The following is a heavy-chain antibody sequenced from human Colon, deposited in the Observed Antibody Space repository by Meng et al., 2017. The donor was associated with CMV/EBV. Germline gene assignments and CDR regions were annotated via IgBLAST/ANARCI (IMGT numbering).Heavy chain of an antibody. D-gene: IGHD3-16*01. J-gene: IGHJ1*01. CDR3: TRDPFQSWAY. CDR1: GFTFSSYA. V-gene: IGHV3-23*01. CDR2: ISGNGGGT. Sequence: EVQLLESGGGLVQPGGSLRLSCAASGFTFSSYAMSWVRQAPGKGLEWVSAISGNGGGTYYADSVKGRFTISRDNSKNTLYLQMNSLRAEDTAVYYCTRDPFQSWAYWGQGTLVTVSS.